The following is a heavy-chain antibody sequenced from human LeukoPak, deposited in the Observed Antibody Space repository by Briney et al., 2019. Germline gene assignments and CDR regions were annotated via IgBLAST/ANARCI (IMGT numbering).Heavy chain of an antibody. CDR2: MNPNSGNT. J-gene: IGHJ6*03. CDR1: GYTFASYD. CDR3: ARGDYYYDSSGYLLLRSSSGYYMDV. D-gene: IGHD3-22*01. Sequence: ASVKVSCKASGYTFASYDINWVRQATGQGLEWMGWMNPNSGNTNYAQKLQGRVTMTTDTSTSTAYMELRSLRSDDTAVYYCARGDYYYDSSGYLLLRSSSGYYMDVWGKGTTVTVSS. V-gene: IGHV1-8*01.